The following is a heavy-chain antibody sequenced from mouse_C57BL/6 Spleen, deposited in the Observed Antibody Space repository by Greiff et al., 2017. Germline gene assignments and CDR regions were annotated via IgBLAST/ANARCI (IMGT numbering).Heavy chain of an antibody. D-gene: IGHD2-4*01. CDR2: INPGSGGT. J-gene: IGHJ4*01. V-gene: IGHV1-54*01. CDR3: ARSGDYDVYYAMDY. Sequence: VQLVESGAELVRPGTSVKVSCKASGYAFTNYLIEWVKQRPGQGLEWIGVINPGSGGTNYNEKFKGKATLTADKSSSTAYMQLSSLTSEDSAVYFCARSGDYDVYYAMDYWGQGTSVTVSS. CDR1: GYAFTNYL.